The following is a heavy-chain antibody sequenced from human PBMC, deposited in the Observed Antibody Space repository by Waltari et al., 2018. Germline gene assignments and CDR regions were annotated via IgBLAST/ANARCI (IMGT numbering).Heavy chain of an antibody. CDR2: MNPNSGNT. CDR1: GYTFTGLD. CDR3: ARDHYGSGSSRDP. V-gene: IGHV1-8*01. Sequence: QVQMVQLGAGWKRPGASVMASCKASGYTFTGLDINWVRQATGQGLEWMGWMNPNSGNTGYAQKFQGRVTMTRNTSISTAYMELSSLRSEDTAVYYCARDHYGSGSSRDPWGQGTLVTVSS. D-gene: IGHD3-10*01. J-gene: IGHJ5*02.